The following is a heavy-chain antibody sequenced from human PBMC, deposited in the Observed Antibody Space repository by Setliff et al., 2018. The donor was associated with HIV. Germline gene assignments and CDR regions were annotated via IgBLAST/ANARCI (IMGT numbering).Heavy chain of an antibody. J-gene: IGHJ1*01. Sequence: ASVKVSCKASGYSLSTYAISWVRQAPGQGLEWMGWIDSNNGNRNFAQKFQGRLTMTEDTSTDTAYMELSSLRSDDTAMYYCATDPGYSSTWYSESFQHWGQGTVVTVSS. V-gene: IGHV1-18*01. CDR3: ATDPGYSSTWYSESFQH. D-gene: IGHD6-13*01. CDR2: IDSNNGNR. CDR1: GYSLSTYA.